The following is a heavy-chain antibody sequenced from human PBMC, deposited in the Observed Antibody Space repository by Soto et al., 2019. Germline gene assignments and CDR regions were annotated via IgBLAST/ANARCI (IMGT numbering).Heavy chain of an antibody. Sequence: PSETLSLTCAVSGGSISSGGYSWSWIRQPPGKGLEWIGYIYHSGSTYYNPSLKSRVTISVDRSKNQFSLKLSSVTAADTAVYYCASAPQAGLRGRYFDYWGQGTLVTVSS. J-gene: IGHJ4*02. CDR2: IYHSGST. CDR1: GGSISSGGYS. CDR3: ASAPQAGLRGRYFDY. D-gene: IGHD3-10*01. V-gene: IGHV4-30-2*01.